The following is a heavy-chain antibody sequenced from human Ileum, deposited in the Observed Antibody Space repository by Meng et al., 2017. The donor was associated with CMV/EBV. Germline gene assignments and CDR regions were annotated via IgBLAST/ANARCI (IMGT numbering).Heavy chain of an antibody. V-gene: IGHV1-2*02. D-gene: IGHD2-2*03. CDR1: GYTFIDYY. CDR2: INPKNGGT. Sequence: QVQLGRSGAEVKKPGASVQASSKASGYTFIDYYIQWVRQAPGQGLEWMGWINPKNGGTLYAQKFQGRVTMTRDTSINTVYMELRNLRYDDTAVYYCARDGYYPSRVFDYWGLGTLVTVSS. J-gene: IGHJ4*01. CDR3: ARDGYYPSRVFDY.